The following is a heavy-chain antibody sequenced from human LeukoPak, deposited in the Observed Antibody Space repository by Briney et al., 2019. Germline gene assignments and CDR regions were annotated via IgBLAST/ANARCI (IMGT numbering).Heavy chain of an antibody. D-gene: IGHD3-22*01. J-gene: IGHJ4*02. Sequence: GGSLRLSCAASGFTFTNAWMSWVRQAPGKGLEWVGRVKSKTDGGTTDYAAPVKGRFTISRDDSKNTLYLQMNSLKTEDTAVYYCTTWTSYYYDSSGYYQENFDYWGQGTLVTVSS. V-gene: IGHV3-15*01. CDR3: TTWTSYYYDSSGYYQENFDY. CDR2: VKSKTDGGTT. CDR1: GFTFTNAW.